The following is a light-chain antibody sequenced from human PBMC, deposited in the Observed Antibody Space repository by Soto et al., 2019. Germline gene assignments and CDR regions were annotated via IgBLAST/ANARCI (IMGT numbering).Light chain of an antibody. CDR3: CSYAGSHVL. V-gene: IGLV2-11*01. J-gene: IGLJ2*01. Sequence: QSALTPPRSLSGSPGQSVTISCTGTSSDVGGYNFVSWYQQHPGKAPKLMIYDVSQRPSGVPDRFSGSKSGNTASLTISGLQDEDEADYYCCSYAGSHVLFGGGTKLTVL. CDR1: SSDVGGYNF. CDR2: DVS.